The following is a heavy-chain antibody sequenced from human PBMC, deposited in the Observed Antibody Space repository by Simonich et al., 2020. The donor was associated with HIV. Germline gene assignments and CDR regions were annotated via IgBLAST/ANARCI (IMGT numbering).Heavy chain of an antibody. Sequence: EVQLVESGGGLVQSGVSLRLSCAASGFTFSRYWMHWVRQVPGKGRVWVERINSDGSSTTYADSVKGRFTISRDNAKSTLYLQMNSLRAEDTAVYYCARVGDSSGYRSDAFDIWGQGTTVTV. D-gene: IGHD3-22*01. CDR3: ARVGDSSGYRSDAFDI. CDR1: GFTFSRYW. V-gene: IGHV3-74*01. CDR2: INSDGSST. J-gene: IGHJ3*02.